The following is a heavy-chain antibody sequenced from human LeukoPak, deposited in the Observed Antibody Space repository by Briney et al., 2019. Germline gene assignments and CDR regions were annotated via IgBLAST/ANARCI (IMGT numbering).Heavy chain of an antibody. Sequence: GASVKVSCKASGYTFTSYGISWVRQAPGQGLEWMGWISAYNGNTNYSQKFQGRVTITRDTSASTAYMELSSLRSEDTAVYYCAREGYGVIDPWGQGTLVTVSS. J-gene: IGHJ5*02. V-gene: IGHV1-18*01. D-gene: IGHD4-17*01. CDR3: AREGYGVIDP. CDR1: GYTFTSYG. CDR2: ISAYNGNT.